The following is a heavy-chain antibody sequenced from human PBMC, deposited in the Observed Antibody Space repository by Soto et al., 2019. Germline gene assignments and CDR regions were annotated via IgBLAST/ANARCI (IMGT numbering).Heavy chain of an antibody. J-gene: IGHJ4*02. CDR1: GFTFNTCA. D-gene: IGHD1-26*01. CDR3: AKDLSGTCYQDS. Sequence: EVQLLESGGGLVQPGGSLRLSCAASGFTFNTCAMNWVRQAPGKGLEWVSVISGSGSSAYYADSVKGRFTISRDNSQSTVDLQMNSLRGEDTAIYYCAKDLSGTCYQDSWGQGILVTV. V-gene: IGHV3-23*01. CDR2: ISGSGSSA.